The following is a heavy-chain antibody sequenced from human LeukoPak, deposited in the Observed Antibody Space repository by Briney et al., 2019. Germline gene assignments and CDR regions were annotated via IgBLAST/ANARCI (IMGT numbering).Heavy chain of an antibody. CDR1: GGSISSSTSY. V-gene: IGHV4-39*01. CDR3: ARRAAVWNTPMIRFDYYMDV. CDR2: IYYSGSP. D-gene: IGHD5-18*01. J-gene: IGHJ6*03. Sequence: SETLSLTCTVSGGSISSSTSYWRWSRQPPGKGLDWLGSIYYSGSPNYIPSLKIRPTISVHQSMTQFSLKLSSVTAADTAVYYCARRAAVWNTPMIRFDYYMDVWGKGTTVSVSS.